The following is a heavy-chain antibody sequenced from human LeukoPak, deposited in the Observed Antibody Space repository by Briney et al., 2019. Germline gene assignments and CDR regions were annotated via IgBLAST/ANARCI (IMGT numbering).Heavy chain of an antibody. J-gene: IGHJ4*02. CDR3: ARGFRYIAAVVWPIDY. V-gene: IGHV1-18*01. CDR2: ISPYNGNT. Sequence: ASVKVSCKASGYTFTSYGVSWVRQAPGQGLEWMGWISPYNGNTNYAQKFQGRVTMTTDTSTSIAYMELRSLRSDDTAVYYCARGFRYIAAVVWPIDYWGQGTLVTVSS. CDR1: GYTFTSYG. D-gene: IGHD6-13*01.